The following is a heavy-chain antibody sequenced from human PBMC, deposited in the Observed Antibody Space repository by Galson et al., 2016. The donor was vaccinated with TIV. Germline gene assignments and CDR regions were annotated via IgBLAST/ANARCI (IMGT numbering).Heavy chain of an antibody. Sequence: SLRLSCAASQFPSSDYWMNWIRQAPGKGLEWVATIKQDGSDRYYGDSVKGRFTISRDNAKRLLYLHMSSLGVEDTAVYYCARDPLFGGMDVWGQGATVAVS. CDR1: QFPSSDYW. CDR2: IKQDGSDR. CDR3: ARDPLFGGMDV. J-gene: IGHJ6*02. D-gene: IGHD3-10*02. V-gene: IGHV3-7*03.